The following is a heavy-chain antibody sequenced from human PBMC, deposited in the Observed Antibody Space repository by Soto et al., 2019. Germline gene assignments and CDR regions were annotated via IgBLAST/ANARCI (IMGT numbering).Heavy chain of an antibody. CDR1: GFTFSSYA. CDR2: ISGSGGST. D-gene: IGHD3-10*01. J-gene: IGHJ4*02. V-gene: IGHV3-23*01. Sequence: VGSLRLSCAASGFTFSSYAMSWVRQAPGKGLEWVSAISGSGGSTYYADSVKGRFTISRDNSKNTLYLQMNSLRAEDTAVYYCAKYQVTYGSAVFHFDYWGQGTLVTVSS. CDR3: AKYQVTYGSAVFHFDY.